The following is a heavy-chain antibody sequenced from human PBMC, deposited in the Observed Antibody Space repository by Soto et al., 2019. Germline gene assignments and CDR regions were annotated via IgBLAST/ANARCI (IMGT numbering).Heavy chain of an antibody. V-gene: IGHV4-4*08. CDR1: ISGFH. Sequence: PSETLSLTCSASISGFHWAGIRYPPGRGLEWIGYVSSTGSTKYNPSLKSRVTISIDTSRNQFTLQVRSVTPADTAVYYCARVAAFWSNYVYYYSGMDVWGPGTTVTVS. J-gene: IGHJ6*02. CDR3: ARVAAFWSNYVYYYSGMDV. D-gene: IGHD3-16*01. CDR2: VSSTGST.